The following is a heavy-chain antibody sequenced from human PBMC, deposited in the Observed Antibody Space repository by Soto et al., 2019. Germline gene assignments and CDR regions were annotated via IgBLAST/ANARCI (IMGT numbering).Heavy chain of an antibody. J-gene: IGHJ4*02. Sequence: PGGSLRLSCAASGFTFSNYAMSWFRQAPGKGLEWVSAISGSAINTYYADSVRGRFTISRDNSKNTLYLQMNHLRAEDTAVYSCAKGQGYYYDASGYTFGYWGQGTLVTVSS. D-gene: IGHD3-22*01. CDR2: ISGSAINT. CDR3: AKGQGYYYDASGYTFGY. V-gene: IGHV3-23*01. CDR1: GFTFSNYA.